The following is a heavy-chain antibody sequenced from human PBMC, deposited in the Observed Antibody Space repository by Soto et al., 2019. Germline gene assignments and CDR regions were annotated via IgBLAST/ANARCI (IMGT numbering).Heavy chain of an antibody. J-gene: IGHJ4*02. CDR1: GFTFSDSA. CDR3: TRRRDWTAMDPLDY. D-gene: IGHD5-18*01. V-gene: IGHV3-73*02. Sequence: EVQLVESGGGLVQPGGSLKLSCAASGFTFSDSAMHWVREASGKGLEWVGRIRNKVNTYATAYAASVKGRFTISRDDSMNTTYLQMNSLKPEDTAVYYCTRRRDWTAMDPLDYWGQGPLVTVSS. CDR2: IRNKVNTYAT.